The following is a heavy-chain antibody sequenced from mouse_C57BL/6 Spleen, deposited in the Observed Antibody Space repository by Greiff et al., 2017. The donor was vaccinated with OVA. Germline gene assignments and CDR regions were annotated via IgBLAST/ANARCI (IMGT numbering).Heavy chain of an antibody. V-gene: IGHV1-7*01. CDR3: ARGVNYYAMDY. CDR2: INPSSGYT. CDR1: GYTFTSYW. Sequence: VQLQESGAELAKPGASVKLSCKASGYTFTSYWMHWVKQRPGQGLEWIGYINPSSGYTKYNQKFKYKATLTADKSSSTAYMQLSSLTYEDSAVYYCARGVNYYAMDYWGQGTSVTVSS. J-gene: IGHJ4*01.